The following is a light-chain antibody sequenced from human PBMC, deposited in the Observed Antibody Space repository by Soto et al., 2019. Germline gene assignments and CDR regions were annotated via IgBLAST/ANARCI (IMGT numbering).Light chain of an antibody. V-gene: IGLV1-44*01. J-gene: IGLJ1*01. Sequence: QSVLTQPPSASGTPGQRVTISCSGSSSNIGGNTVNWYQQLPGTAPKLLIYNNNQRPSGVPDRFSGSKSGTSASLAISGLQSEYEADYYCSAWDDSLNGVVFGTGTKVTVL. CDR2: NNN. CDR3: SAWDDSLNGVV. CDR1: SSNIGGNT.